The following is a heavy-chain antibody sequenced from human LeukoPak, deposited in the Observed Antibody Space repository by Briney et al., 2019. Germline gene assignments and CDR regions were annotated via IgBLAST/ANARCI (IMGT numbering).Heavy chain of an antibody. CDR3: ATAHLGATGGAFDV. CDR2: IKQDGREV. V-gene: IGHV3-7*03. J-gene: IGHJ3*01. D-gene: IGHD5-12*01. CDR1: GFTPSRHW. Sequence: GRSMRLSWAVYGFTPSRHWMTWDRHAAGKGLECVAQIKQDGREVYYVDSVKGRFNISRDTKDSAKNSLYLQMNSLRTEDTAIYYCATAHLGATGGAFDVWGQGTMVTVSS.